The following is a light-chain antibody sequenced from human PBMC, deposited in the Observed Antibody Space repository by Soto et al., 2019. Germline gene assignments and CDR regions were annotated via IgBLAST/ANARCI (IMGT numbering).Light chain of an antibody. CDR3: SSYTNINTRACV. V-gene: IGLV2-14*01. CDR2: GVT. J-gene: IGLJ1*01. CDR1: SGDIGSYNR. Sequence: QSAPTQPASVSGSPGQSITISCTGTSGDIGSYNRVSWYQQHPGKAPKLIIYGVTDRPSGVSNRFSGSKSGNTASLTISGLQAEDEAEYYCSSYTNINTRACVFGTGTKVTVL.